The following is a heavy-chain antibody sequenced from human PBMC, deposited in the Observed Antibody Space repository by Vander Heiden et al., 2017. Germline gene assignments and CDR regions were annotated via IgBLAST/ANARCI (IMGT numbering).Heavy chain of an antibody. D-gene: IGHD3-22*01. CDR1: GGTFSTYA. CDR2: IIPTLVTA. J-gene: IGHJ3*02. Sequence: QMQLVQSGPEVKKPGSSVKVSCKASGGTFSTYAVSWVRQAPGLGFEWLGGIIPTLVTASYARKFQGRVTITADRSTNTAYMERNSLRSDDTAVYYCAHYYDSSGPWAFDIWGQGTMITVSS. V-gene: IGHV1-69*06. CDR3: AHYYDSSGPWAFDI.